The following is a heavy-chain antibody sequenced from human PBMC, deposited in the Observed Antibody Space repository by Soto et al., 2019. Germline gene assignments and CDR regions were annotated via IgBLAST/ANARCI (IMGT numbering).Heavy chain of an antibody. J-gene: IGHJ6*02. CDR1: GGSISSGDYY. CDR3: ASCSGGSCYYYGMDV. CDR2: IYYSGST. Sequence: QVQLQESGPGLVKPSQTLSLTCTVSGGSISSGDYYWSWIRQPPGKGLEWIGYIYYSGSTYYNPSLKSRVNISVDTSKNQFSLKLSSVTAADTAVYYCASCSGGSCYYYGMDVWGQGTTVTVSS. D-gene: IGHD2-15*01. V-gene: IGHV4-30-4*01.